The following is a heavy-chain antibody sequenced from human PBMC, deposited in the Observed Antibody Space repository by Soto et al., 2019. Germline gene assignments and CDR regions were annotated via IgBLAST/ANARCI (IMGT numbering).Heavy chain of an antibody. CDR3: SSGVGGLGGSSSWPDYAFDV. J-gene: IGHJ3*01. CDR2: IVPLPGTT. D-gene: IGHD2-15*01. CDR1: GGTFTKYA. V-gene: IGHV1-69*01. Sequence: QVQLVQSGAAVRKPGSSVKVSCKASGGTFTKYAITWVREAPRQGLEWMGGIVPLPGTTNYAQKFRGRVTISADESPSTAYLELSSLRSEDTAVSYCSSGVGGLGGSSSWPDYAFDVWGKGTMVIVSS.